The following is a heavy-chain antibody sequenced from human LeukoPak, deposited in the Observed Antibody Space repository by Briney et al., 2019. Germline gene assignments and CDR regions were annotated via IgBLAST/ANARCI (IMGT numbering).Heavy chain of an antibody. Sequence: SETLSLTFAVYGASFSSGSYYWSWIRQPAGKGLEWIGRIYTSGSTNYNPSLKSRVTISVDTSKNQFSLKLSSVTAADTAVYYCATYSSSWLFDYWGQGTLVTVSS. CDR3: ATYSSSWLFDY. CDR1: GASFSSGSYY. CDR2: IYTSGST. V-gene: IGHV4-61*02. D-gene: IGHD6-13*01. J-gene: IGHJ4*02.